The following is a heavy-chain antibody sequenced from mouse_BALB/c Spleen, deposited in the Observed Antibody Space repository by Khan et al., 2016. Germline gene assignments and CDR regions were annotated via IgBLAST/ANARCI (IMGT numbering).Heavy chain of an antibody. CDR3: ASTFWYFDV. V-gene: IGHV4-1*02. J-gene: IGHJ1*01. CDR1: EFDFSRYW. Sequence: EVKLLAAGGGLVQPGGSLKLSCAASEFDFSRYWMSWVRQAPGKGLEWIGEINPDSSTIKYTPSLKDKFIISRDNAKNTLYLQMSKVRSEDTALYYCASTFWYFDVWGAGTTVTVSS. CDR2: INPDSSTI.